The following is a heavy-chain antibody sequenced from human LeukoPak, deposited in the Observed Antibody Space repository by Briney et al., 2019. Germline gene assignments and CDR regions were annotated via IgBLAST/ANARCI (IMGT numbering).Heavy chain of an antibody. CDR1: GYTFTGYY. J-gene: IGHJ6*03. D-gene: IGHD2-2*01. CDR3: ARGLVPADYYYYMDV. CDR2: INPNSGGT. Sequence: ASVKVSCKASGYTFTGYYMHWVRQAPGQGLEWMGWINPNSGGTNYAQKFQGRVTMTRDTSISTAYMELSRLRSDDTAVYYCARGLVPADYYYYMDVWGKGTTVTVSS. V-gene: IGHV1-2*02.